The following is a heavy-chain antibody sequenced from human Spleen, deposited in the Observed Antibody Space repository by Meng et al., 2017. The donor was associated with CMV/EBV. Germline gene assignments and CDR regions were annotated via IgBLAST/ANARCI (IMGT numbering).Heavy chain of an antibody. Sequence: CAASGFTFSSYVMHWVRQAPGKGLEWVALISYDGSSKNYADSVKGRFTISRDNSKNTLYLQMNSLRAEDTAVYYCARDLYSSSWYDYWG. J-gene: IGHJ5*01. V-gene: IGHV3-30*04. CDR1: GFTFSSYV. D-gene: IGHD6-13*01. CDR3: ARDLYSSSWYDY. CDR2: ISYDGSSK.